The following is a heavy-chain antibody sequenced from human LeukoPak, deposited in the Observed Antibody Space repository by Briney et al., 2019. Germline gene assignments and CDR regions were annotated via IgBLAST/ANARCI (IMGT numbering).Heavy chain of an antibody. Sequence: GGSLRLSCAASGFTVSSNYVSWVRQAPGKGLEWVSVIYSSGSTYYADSVKGRFTISRDNSKNTLYLQMNSLRAEDTAVYHCARDGTREYSYGYPYYYYGMDVWGQGTTVTVSS. CDR2: IYSSGST. D-gene: IGHD5-18*01. CDR3: ARDGTREYSYGYPYYYYGMDV. J-gene: IGHJ6*02. CDR1: GFTVSSNY. V-gene: IGHV3-53*01.